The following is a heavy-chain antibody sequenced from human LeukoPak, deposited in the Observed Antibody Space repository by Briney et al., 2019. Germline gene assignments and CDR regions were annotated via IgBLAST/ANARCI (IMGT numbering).Heavy chain of an antibody. CDR3: AKGLSGYDFDY. D-gene: IGHD5-12*01. CDR2: ISARGGYT. J-gene: IGHJ4*02. V-gene: IGHV3-23*01. CDR1: GFTFSIYA. Sequence: GGSLRLSCAASGFTFSIYAMSWVRQAPGKGLDWVSSISARGGYTYYADSVKGRFTISRDNSTNTLYLQLNSLRGEDTAIYYCAKGLSGYDFDYWGQGALVTVSS.